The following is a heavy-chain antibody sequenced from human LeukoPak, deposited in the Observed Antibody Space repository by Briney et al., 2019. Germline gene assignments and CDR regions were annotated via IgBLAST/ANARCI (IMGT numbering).Heavy chain of an antibody. CDR1: GYTFTSYY. CDR2: INPSGGST. Sequence: GASVKVSCKASGYTFTSYYMHWVRQAPGQGLEWMGIINPSGGSTSYAQKFQGRVTMTRDMSTSTVYMELSSLRSEDTAVYYCARLGEGTIAVAGTDYWGQGTLVTVSP. CDR3: ARLGEGTIAVAGTDY. V-gene: IGHV1-46*01. D-gene: IGHD6-19*01. J-gene: IGHJ4*02.